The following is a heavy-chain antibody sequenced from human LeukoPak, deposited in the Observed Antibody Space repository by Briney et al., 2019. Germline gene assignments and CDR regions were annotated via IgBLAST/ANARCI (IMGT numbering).Heavy chain of an antibody. CDR1: GYSISSGYY. CDR2: IYHSGST. D-gene: IGHD1-14*01. J-gene: IGHJ4*02. Sequence: ETLSLTCTVSGYSISSGYYWGWIRQPPGKGLEWIGSIYHSGSTYYNPSLKSRVTISVDTSKNQFSLKLSSVTAADTAVYYCASQGTGTSIDYWGQGTLVTVSS. CDR3: ASQGTGTSIDY. V-gene: IGHV4-38-2*02.